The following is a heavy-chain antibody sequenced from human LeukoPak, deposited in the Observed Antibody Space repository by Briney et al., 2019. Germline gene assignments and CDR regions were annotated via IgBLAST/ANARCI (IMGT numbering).Heavy chain of an antibody. Sequence: ASVKVSCKASGYTFTGYYMYWVRQAPGQGLEWMGRINPNSGGTDYAQNFQGRVTMTRDTSISTAYMELSRLRSDDTAVYNCERGYCSGGTCYLVENWFDPWGQGNLVTVSS. CDR2: INPNSGGT. D-gene: IGHD2-15*01. CDR1: GYTFTGYY. J-gene: IGHJ5*02. CDR3: ERGYCSGGTCYLVENWFDP. V-gene: IGHV1-2*06.